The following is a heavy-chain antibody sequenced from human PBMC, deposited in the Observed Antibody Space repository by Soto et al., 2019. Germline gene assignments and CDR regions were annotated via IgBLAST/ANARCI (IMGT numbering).Heavy chain of an antibody. J-gene: IGHJ3*02. CDR1: GGSVSSGSYY. Sequence: SETLSLTCTVSGGSVSSGSYYWSWIRQPPGKGLEWIGYIYYSGSTNYNPSLKSRVTISVDTSKNQFSLKLSSVTAADTAVYYCAIVGATRGAFDIWGQGTMVTVSS. CDR2: IYYSGST. CDR3: AIVGATRGAFDI. D-gene: IGHD1-26*01. V-gene: IGHV4-61*01.